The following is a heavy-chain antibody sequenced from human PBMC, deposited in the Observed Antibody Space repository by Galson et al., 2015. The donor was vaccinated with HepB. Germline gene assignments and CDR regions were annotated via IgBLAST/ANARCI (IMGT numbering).Heavy chain of an antibody. CDR2: IKQDGSEK. Sequence: SLRLSCAASGFTFRSYWMSWVRQAPGKGLEWVANIKQDGSEKYYVDSVKGRFTISRDNSKNTLYLQMNSLRAEDTAVYYCAKVRVLWSLNQYFQHWGQGTLVTVSS. CDR1: GFTFRSYW. D-gene: IGHD2-21*01. J-gene: IGHJ1*01. CDR3: AKVRVLWSLNQYFQH. V-gene: IGHV3-7*03.